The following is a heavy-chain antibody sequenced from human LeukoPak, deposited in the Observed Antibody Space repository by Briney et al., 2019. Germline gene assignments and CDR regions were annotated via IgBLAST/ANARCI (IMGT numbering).Heavy chain of an antibody. J-gene: IGHJ4*02. V-gene: IGHV4-61*02. Sequence: PSETLSLTCTVSGDSISSGDYYWSWIRQPAGKGLEWIGRIYTSGSTNYNPSLKSRVTIFVDTSKNQFSLKLSSVTAADTAVYYCASPPVFVRYFDSTKWGQGTLVTVSS. CDR1: GDSISSGDYY. D-gene: IGHD3-9*01. CDR2: IYTSGST. CDR3: ASPPVFVRYFDSTK.